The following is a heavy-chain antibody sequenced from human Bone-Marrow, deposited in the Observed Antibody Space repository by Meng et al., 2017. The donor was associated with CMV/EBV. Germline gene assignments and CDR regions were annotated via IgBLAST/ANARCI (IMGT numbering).Heavy chain of an antibody. D-gene: IGHD6-6*01. CDR3: ARDLYGYRSSSGGVGYYYYYGLDV. Sequence: GGSLRLSCAASGFTFSSYAMSWVRQAPGKGLEWVSAISGSGGSSYYADSGKGRFTISRDNSKNTLYLQMNSRNAEYTAVYYCARDLYGYRSSSGGVGYYYYYGLDVWGQGTMVTVSS. J-gene: IGHJ6*02. CDR2: ISGSGGSS. CDR1: GFTFSSYA. V-gene: IGHV3-23*01.